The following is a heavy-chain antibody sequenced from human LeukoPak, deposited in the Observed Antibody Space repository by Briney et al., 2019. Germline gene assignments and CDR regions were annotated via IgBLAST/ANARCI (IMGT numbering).Heavy chain of an antibody. D-gene: IGHD6-19*01. V-gene: IGHV1-69*05. Sequence: SVKVSCKASGGTFSSYAISRVRQAPGQGLEWMGGIIPIFGTANYAQKFQGRVTITTDESTSTAYMELTSLRSEDTAVYYCARTGYSSGWYEGDAFDIWGQGTMVTVSS. CDR3: ARTGYSSGWYEGDAFDI. J-gene: IGHJ3*02. CDR2: IIPIFGTA. CDR1: GGTFSSYA.